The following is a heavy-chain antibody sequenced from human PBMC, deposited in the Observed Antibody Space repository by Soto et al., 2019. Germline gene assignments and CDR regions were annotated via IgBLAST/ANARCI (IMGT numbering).Heavy chain of an antibody. CDR2: ISSSSSYI. J-gene: IGHJ5*02. CDR1: GFTFSSYS. V-gene: IGHV3-21*01. Sequence: GGSLRLSCAASGFTFSSYSMNWVRQAPGKGLEWVSSISSSSSYIYYADSVKGRFTISRDNAKNSLYLQMNSLRAEDTAVYYCARVLVVVPAASNWFDPWGQGSLVTVSS. D-gene: IGHD2-2*01. CDR3: ARVLVVVPAASNWFDP.